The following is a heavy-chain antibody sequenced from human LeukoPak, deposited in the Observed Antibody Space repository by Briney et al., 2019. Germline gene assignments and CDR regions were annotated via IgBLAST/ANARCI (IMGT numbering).Heavy chain of an antibody. D-gene: IGHD5/OR15-5a*01. CDR3: AREVSTLFDY. V-gene: IGHV1-18*01. Sequence: ASVKVSCKASGYTFTSYGISWVRQAPGERLEWMGWISAYTGNTNYAQKLQGRVTMTTDTSTSTAYMELSSLRSDDTAVYYCAREVSTLFDYWGQGTLVTVSS. CDR2: ISAYTGNT. CDR1: GYTFTSYG. J-gene: IGHJ4*02.